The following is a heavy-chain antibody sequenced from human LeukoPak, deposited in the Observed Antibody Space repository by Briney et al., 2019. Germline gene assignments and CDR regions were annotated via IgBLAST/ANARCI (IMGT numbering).Heavy chain of an antibody. D-gene: IGHD3-22*01. CDR3: ARDLGQYYDTSDNWFDP. J-gene: IGHJ5*02. CDR1: GFTFSSYA. CDR2: ISGSGGTT. Sequence: PGGTLRLSCAASGFTFSSYALSWVRQAPGKGLEWVSGISGSGGTTYYADSVKGCFTISRDNSKNTLYLQMNSLRAEDTAVYYCARDLGQYYDTSDNWFDPWGQGTLVTVSS. V-gene: IGHV3-23*01.